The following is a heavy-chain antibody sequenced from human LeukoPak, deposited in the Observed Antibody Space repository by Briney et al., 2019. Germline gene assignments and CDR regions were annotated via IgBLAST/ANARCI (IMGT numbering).Heavy chain of an antibody. CDR3: ARGAEYSTGWYYY. CDR2: IYYSGST. Sequence: SETLSLTCTVSGGPISNYYWSWIRQPPGKGLEWIGHIYYSGSTNYNPSLKSRVTISVDTSENQLSLKLSSVTAADTAVYYCARGAEYSTGWYYYWGQGTLVTVSS. V-gene: IGHV4-59*01. D-gene: IGHD6-19*01. J-gene: IGHJ4*02. CDR1: GGPISNYY.